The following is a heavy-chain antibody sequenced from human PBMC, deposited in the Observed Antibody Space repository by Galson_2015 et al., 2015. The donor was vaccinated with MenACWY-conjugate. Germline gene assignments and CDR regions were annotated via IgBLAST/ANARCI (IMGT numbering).Heavy chain of an antibody. CDR3: AREMGYFDH. CDR1: GLIFTNSG. Sequence: SGLIFTNSGFNWVRQAPGQGLEWMGWISASNGNTKYAQRFQDRVTMTTDKSTSTAYMELRSLTSDDTALYYCAREMGYFDHWGQGSLVTVSS. V-gene: IGHV1-18*04. D-gene: IGHD6-13*01. J-gene: IGHJ4*02. CDR2: ISASNGNT.